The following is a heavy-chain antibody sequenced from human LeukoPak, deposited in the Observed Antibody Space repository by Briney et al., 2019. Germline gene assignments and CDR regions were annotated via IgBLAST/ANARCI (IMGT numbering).Heavy chain of an antibody. J-gene: IGHJ3*02. CDR1: GFTFGGHS. CDR2: ISGSGGST. V-gene: IGHV3-23*01. Sequence: GGSLRLSCAASGFTFGGHSMVWVRQAPGKGLEWVSSISGSGGSTYYADSVKGRFTISRDNYKNTLILQMNSLRAEDTVAYYCARSYDTSGYYFYAFDTWGQGTMVTVSS. D-gene: IGHD3-22*01. CDR3: ARSYDTSGYYFYAFDT.